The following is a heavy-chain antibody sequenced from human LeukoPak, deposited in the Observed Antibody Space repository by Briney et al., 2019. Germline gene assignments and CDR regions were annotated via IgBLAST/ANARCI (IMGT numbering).Heavy chain of an antibody. CDR1: GDSVSRSDSY. Sequence: PSETLSLTCSLSGDSVSRSDSYWDWIRQPPGKGLEGIGTIYYSGRTYYSPSLKSRVTMSVYPSNNQFALTLRSVTAADTAVYYCARRRYYDGSGYLEWGQGTLLSVSS. J-gene: IGHJ1*01. D-gene: IGHD3-22*01. V-gene: IGHV4-39*01. CDR3: ARRRYYDGSGYLE. CDR2: IYYSGRT.